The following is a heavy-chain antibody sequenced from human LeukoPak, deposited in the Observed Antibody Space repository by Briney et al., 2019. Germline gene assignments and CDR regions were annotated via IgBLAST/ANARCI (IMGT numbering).Heavy chain of an antibody. CDR3: ARGLGYCTSTTCLLPFDY. J-gene: IGHJ4*02. CDR1: GFTVSTYY. CDR2: IYSGGST. V-gene: IGHV3-53*01. Sequence: SGGSLRLSCAASGFTVSTYYMTWGRQAPRKGLECVSVIYSGGSTYYADSVKGRFTVSRDKSKNTLYLQMNSLRAEDTAMYYCARGLGYCTSTTCLLPFDYWGQGTLVTVSS. D-gene: IGHD2-2*01.